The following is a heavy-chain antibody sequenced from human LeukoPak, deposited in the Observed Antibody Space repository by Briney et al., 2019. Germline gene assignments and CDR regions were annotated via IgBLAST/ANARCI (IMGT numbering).Heavy chain of an antibody. J-gene: IGHJ4*02. D-gene: IGHD4-17*01. CDR2: ISDDGSNK. CDR3: ARDTHYGSPNYFDY. CDR1: GFTFGDHA. V-gene: IGHV3-30-3*01. Sequence: PGGSLRLSCTASGFTFGDHAMSWVRQAPGKGLEWVTLISDDGSNKYYADSVKGRFTISRDNSKNTLYLQMNSLRPEDTAVYYCARDTHYGSPNYFDYWGQGTLVTVSS.